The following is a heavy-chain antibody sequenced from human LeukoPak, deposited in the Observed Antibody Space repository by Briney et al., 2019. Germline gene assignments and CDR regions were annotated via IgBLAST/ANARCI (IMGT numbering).Heavy chain of an antibody. CDR1: GYTFTSYY. J-gene: IGHJ4*02. Sequence: GASVKVSCKASGYTFTSYYIHWVRQAPGQGVEWMGIINPSGGSTTYAQKLQARVTMTRDTSTSTVYTELSSLRSEDTAVYYSARDTEDFDYWGQGTLVTVSS. V-gene: IGHV1-46*01. CDR3: ARDTEDFDY. CDR2: INPSGGST.